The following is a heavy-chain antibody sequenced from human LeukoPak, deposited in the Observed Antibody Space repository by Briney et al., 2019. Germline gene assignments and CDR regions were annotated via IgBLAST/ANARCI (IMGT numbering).Heavy chain of an antibody. CDR1: GGSISSGGYY. CDR3: ARRIMVYVQVPDAFDI. CDR2: IYYSGST. V-gene: IGHV4-31*03. Sequence: SETLSLTCTVSGGSISSGGYYWSWIRQHPGKGLEWIGYIYYSGSTYYNPSLKSRVTISVDTSKNQFSLKLSSVTAADTAVYYCARRIMVYVQVPDAFDIWGQGTMVTVSS. D-gene: IGHD2-8*01. J-gene: IGHJ3*02.